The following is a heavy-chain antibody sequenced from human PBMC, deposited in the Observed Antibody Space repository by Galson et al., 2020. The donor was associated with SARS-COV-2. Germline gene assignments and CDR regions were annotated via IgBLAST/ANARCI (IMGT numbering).Heavy chain of an antibody. J-gene: IGHJ4*02. D-gene: IGHD3-22*01. CDR1: GDPLGNLD. Sequence: TSVKVSCTASGDPLGNLDINRVRHSTGQGLEWMGWVKPRNGDTGYAPKFQDRVIMARNTSTNTVYKELSSLGSDDTAVYYCTRCYYDDRGYWFEFWGQGTLVTVSS. V-gene: IGHV1-8*01. CDR2: VKPRNGDT. CDR3: TRCYYDDRGYWFEF.